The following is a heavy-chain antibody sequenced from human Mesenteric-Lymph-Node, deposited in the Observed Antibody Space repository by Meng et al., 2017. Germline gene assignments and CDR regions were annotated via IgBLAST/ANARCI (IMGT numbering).Heavy chain of an antibody. CDR2: INHSGST. J-gene: IGHJ5*02. CDR3: ARGPHPHGDP. CDR1: GGSFSGYD. Sequence: QVQLQQWGAGLLKPSESLSLTCAVYGGSFSGYDWSWIRQPAGKGLEWIGEINHSGSTNYNPSLKSRVTISVDTSKNQFSLKLSSVTAADTAVYYCARGPHPHGDPWGQGTLVTVSS. V-gene: IGHV4-34*01.